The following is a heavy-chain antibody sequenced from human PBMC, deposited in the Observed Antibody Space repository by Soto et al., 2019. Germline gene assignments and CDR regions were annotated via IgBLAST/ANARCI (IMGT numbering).Heavy chain of an antibody. Sequence: SETLSLTCTVSGYSISSGYYWGWIRQPPGKGLEWIGSIYHSGSTYYNPSLKSRVTISVDTSKNQFSLKLSSVTAADTAVYYCAREAIFGVVTYYWYFDLWGRGTLVTVSS. D-gene: IGHD3-3*01. CDR3: AREAIFGVVTYYWYFDL. J-gene: IGHJ2*01. CDR2: IYHSGST. V-gene: IGHV4-38-2*02. CDR1: GYSISSGYY.